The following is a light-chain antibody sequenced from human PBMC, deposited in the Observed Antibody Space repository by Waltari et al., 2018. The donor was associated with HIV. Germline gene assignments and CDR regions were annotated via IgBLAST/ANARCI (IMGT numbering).Light chain of an antibody. CDR1: QDISNY. CDR2: DAS. Sequence: DIPMTQSPSSLSASVGASVTITCQASQDISNYLNWYQQKSGKAPKLLIYDASNLQTGVPSRFSGRRSGTDFTFTISSLQPEDIATYYCQHYDNLPPWTFGQGTKVEIK. J-gene: IGKJ1*01. V-gene: IGKV1-33*01. CDR3: QHYDNLPPWT.